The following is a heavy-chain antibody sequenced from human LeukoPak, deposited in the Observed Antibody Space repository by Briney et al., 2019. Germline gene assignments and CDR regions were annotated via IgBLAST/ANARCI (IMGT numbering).Heavy chain of an antibody. Sequence: PGGSLRLSCAASGFTFSSYSMNWVRQAPGKGLEWVSYIRSSSSTIYYADSVKGRFTISRDNAKNSLYLQLNSLRAEDTAVYYCARSRFYFDYWGQGTLVTVSS. CDR2: IRSSSSTI. V-gene: IGHV3-48*01. CDR1: GFTFSSYS. CDR3: ARSRFYFDY. J-gene: IGHJ4*02.